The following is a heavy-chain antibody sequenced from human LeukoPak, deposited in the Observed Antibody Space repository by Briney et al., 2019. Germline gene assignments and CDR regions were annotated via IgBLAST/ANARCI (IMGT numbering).Heavy chain of an antibody. Sequence: GGSLRLSCAASGFTFSSYAMSWVRQAPGKGLEWVSSASNSYIYYADSVKGRFTISRDNAKNSLYLQMNSLRAEDTAVYYCARHILAGYHDYWGQGTLVTVSS. V-gene: IGHV3-21*01. CDR1: GFTFSSYA. CDR3: ARHILAGYHDY. CDR2: ASNSYI. D-gene: IGHD3-9*01. J-gene: IGHJ4*02.